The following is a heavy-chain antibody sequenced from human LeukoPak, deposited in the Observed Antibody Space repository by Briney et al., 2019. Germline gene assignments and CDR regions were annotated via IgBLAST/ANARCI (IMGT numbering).Heavy chain of an antibody. Sequence: PGGSLRLSCAASGFTLSSYWMHWVRQAPGKGLVWVSLISSDGSTTTYADSVKGRFSISRDNAKNTLYLQMNSLRAEDTAVYYCARRKQYYDSSGYYYYSDYWGQGTLVTVSS. J-gene: IGHJ4*02. CDR3: ARRKQYYDSSGYYYYSDY. V-gene: IGHV3-74*01. CDR1: GFTLSSYW. CDR2: ISSDGSTT. D-gene: IGHD3-22*01.